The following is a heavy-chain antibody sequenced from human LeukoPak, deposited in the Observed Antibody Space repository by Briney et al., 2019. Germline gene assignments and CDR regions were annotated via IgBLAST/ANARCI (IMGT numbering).Heavy chain of an antibody. D-gene: IGHD3-22*01. J-gene: IGHJ4*02. CDR2: IIPIFGTA. V-gene: IGHV1-69*13. Sequence: SVKVSCKASGYTLTSYAISWVRQAPGQGLEWMGGIIPIFGTANYAQKFQGRVTITADESTSTAYMELSSLRSEDTAVYYCALSGYYYDSSGYYPFDYWGQGTLVTVSS. CDR1: GYTLTSYA. CDR3: ALSGYYYDSSGYYPFDY.